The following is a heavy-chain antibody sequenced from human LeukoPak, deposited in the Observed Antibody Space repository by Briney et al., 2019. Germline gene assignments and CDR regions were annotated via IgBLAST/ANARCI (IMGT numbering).Heavy chain of an antibody. Sequence: PGGSLRPSCAASGFTVSNIYMSWVRQAPGTGLEWVSIIHSGGITHYSDSVRGRFTISRDNSKNTLYLQMNSLRAEDTAVYYCVRDRGIASTGGYGMDVWGQGTTVTVSS. CDR1: GFTVSNIY. V-gene: IGHV3-53*01. J-gene: IGHJ6*02. CDR3: VRDRGIASTGGYGMDV. D-gene: IGHD6-13*01. CDR2: IHSGGIT.